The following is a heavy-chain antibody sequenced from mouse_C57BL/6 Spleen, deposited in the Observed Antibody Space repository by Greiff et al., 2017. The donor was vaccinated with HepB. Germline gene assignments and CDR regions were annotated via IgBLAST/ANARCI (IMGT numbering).Heavy chain of an antibody. V-gene: IGHV1-52*01. J-gene: IGHJ1*03. CDR1: GYTFTSYW. CDR2: IDPSDSET. D-gene: IGHD1-1*01. Sequence: QVQLQQPGAELVRPGSSVKLSCKASGYTFTSYWMHWVKQRPIQGLEWIGNIDPSDSETHYNQKFKDKATLTVDKSSSTAYMQLSSLTSEDSAVYYCARQGLRNWYFDVWGTGTTVTVSS. CDR3: ARQGLRNWYFDV.